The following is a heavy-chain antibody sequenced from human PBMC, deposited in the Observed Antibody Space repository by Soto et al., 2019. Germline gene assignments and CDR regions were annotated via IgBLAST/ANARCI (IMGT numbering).Heavy chain of an antibody. CDR2: IGTAGDT. CDR1: GFNFSSFD. V-gene: IGHV3-13*04. D-gene: IGHD4-17*01. Sequence: ESGGGLVQPGGSLRLSCAASGFNFSSFDMHWVRQATGRGLEWVSGIGTAGDTYYPGSVKGRFTISRENAKNALYLQMNNLRAGDTAVYYCARAYAYANYGMDVWGQGTTVTVSS. CDR3: ARAYAYANYGMDV. J-gene: IGHJ6*02.